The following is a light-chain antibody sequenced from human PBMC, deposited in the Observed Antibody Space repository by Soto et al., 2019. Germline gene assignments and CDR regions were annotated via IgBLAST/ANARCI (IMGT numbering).Light chain of an antibody. Sequence: DLGLILPSSALSASVSDRVTITCRASQSINILLAWYQQKPGKAPKLLIYDVSNLDSGVPSRFSGSGSGTDFTLTISSLQPEDFATYYCQQNYSNPLTFGQGTKVDIK. CDR2: DVS. V-gene: IGKV1-5*01. J-gene: IGKJ1*01. CDR1: QSINIL. CDR3: QQNYSNPLT.